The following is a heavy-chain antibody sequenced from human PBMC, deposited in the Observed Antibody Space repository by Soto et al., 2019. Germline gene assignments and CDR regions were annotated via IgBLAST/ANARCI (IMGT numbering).Heavy chain of an antibody. V-gene: IGHV3-11*03. CDR1: GFSISDHY. D-gene: IGHD3-10*02. J-gene: IGHJ4*02. Sequence: VGSLRLSCAASGFSISDHYMSWIRQAPGKGLEWVSYSSNSGTFTKYADSVKGRFSISRDNAKNSLYLEINSLRGEDTAIYYCVRSGDNYNVLDYWGQGTPVTVSS. CDR2: SSNSGTFT. CDR3: VRSGDNYNVLDY.